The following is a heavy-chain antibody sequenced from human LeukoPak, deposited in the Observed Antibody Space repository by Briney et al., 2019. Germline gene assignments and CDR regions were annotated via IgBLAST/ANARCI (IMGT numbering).Heavy chain of an antibody. CDR1: GGSISSGSYY. V-gene: IGHV4-61*02. J-gene: IGHJ5*02. Sequence: PSETLSLTCTVSGGSISSGSYYWSWIRQPAGKGLEWIGRIYTSGSTNYNASLKSRVTISVDTSKNQFSLKLSSVTAAGTAVYYCAREWLPHTVNWFDPWGQGTLVTVSS. D-gene: IGHD3-22*01. CDR3: AREWLPHTVNWFDP. CDR2: IYTSGST.